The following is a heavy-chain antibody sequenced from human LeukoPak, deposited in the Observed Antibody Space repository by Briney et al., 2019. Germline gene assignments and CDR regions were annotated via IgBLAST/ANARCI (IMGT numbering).Heavy chain of an antibody. D-gene: IGHD3-22*01. CDR1: GFTFSSYS. Sequence: GGSLRLSCAASGFTFSSYSMNWVRQAPGKGQGWVSSNSSSSSYIYYADSVKGRFTISRDNAKNSLYLQMNSLRAEDTAVYYCSSYDSSGYYENWGNYWGQGTLVTVSS. CDR2: NSSSSSYI. CDR3: SSYDSSGYYENWGNY. V-gene: IGHV3-21*01. J-gene: IGHJ4*02.